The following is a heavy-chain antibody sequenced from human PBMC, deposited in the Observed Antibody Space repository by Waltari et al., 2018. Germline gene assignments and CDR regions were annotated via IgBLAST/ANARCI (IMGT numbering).Heavy chain of an antibody. V-gene: IGHV4-39*01. CDR1: PGSITTYGYY. CDR2: IYYSGIT. J-gene: IGHJ3*02. CDR3: AVGRGIFDI. Sequence: LQLQESGPGLVKPSETLSLTCTVSPGSITTYGYYWGWIRQPPGKGLEWIGSIYYSGITYYDPSSESRVIISIDTSESRISLRLNSVTAADTAVYYCAVGRGIFDIWGQGTVVTVSS. D-gene: IGHD6-13*01.